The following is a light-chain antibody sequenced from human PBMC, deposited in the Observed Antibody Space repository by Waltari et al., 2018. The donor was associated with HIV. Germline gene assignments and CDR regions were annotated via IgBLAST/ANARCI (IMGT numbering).Light chain of an antibody. Sequence: SYELTQPPSVSVSPGQTARITCSGDALTKKYAYWYQQRTGQAPVLVIYKDSERPSGIPERFSGSSSGTTVTLTISGVQAEDEADYYCQSADSSNTYVFGTGTNVTVL. CDR1: ALTKKY. J-gene: IGLJ1*01. CDR3: QSADSSNTYV. V-gene: IGLV3-25*03. CDR2: KDS.